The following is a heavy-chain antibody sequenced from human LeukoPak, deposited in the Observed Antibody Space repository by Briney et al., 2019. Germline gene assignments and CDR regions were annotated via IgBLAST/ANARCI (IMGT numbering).Heavy chain of an antibody. D-gene: IGHD6-6*01. CDR1: GYSISSGYY. CDR3: ARGKVSSSPAFDY. CDR2: IYHSGST. Sequence: SETLSLTCAVSGYSISSGYYWGWIRQPPGKGLEWIGSIYHSGSTDYNPPLKSRATISVDTSKNQFSLKLSSVTAADTAVYYCARGKVSSSPAFDYWGQGTLVTVSS. J-gene: IGHJ4*02. V-gene: IGHV4-38-2*01.